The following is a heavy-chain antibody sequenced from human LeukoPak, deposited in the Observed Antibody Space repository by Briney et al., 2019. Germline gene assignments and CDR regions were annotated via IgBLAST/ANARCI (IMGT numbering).Heavy chain of an antibody. CDR3: ARERAVKVGDWFDP. J-gene: IGHJ5*02. CDR2: IYYSGST. V-gene: IGHV4-59*12. Sequence: SETLSLTCTVSGGSISSYYWSWIRQPPGKGLEWIGYIYYSGSTNYNPSLKSRVTMSVDTSKNQFSLKLSSVTAADTAVYYCARERAVKVGDWFDPWAREPWSPSPQ. D-gene: IGHD1-26*01. CDR1: GGSISSYY.